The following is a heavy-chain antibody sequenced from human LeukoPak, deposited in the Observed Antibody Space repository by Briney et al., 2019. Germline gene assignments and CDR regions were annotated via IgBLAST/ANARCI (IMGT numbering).Heavy chain of an antibody. CDR1: GFTFSNFW. V-gene: IGHV4-4*02. J-gene: IGHJ4*02. CDR2: IYHSGST. CDR3: ARDEHGDFQGFDY. Sequence: GSLRLSCAASGFTFSNFWMSWVRQAPGKGLEWIGEIYHSGSTNYNPSLKSRVTISVDKSKNQFSLKLSSVTAADTAVYYCARDEHGDFQGFDYWGQGTRVTVSS. D-gene: IGHD4-17*01.